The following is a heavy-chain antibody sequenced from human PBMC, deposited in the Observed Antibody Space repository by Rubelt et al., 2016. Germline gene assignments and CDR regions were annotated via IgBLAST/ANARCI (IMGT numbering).Heavy chain of an antibody. V-gene: IGHV3-13*01. CDR3: ARDREPDYGDYGEFDY. CDR2: IGTAGDT. J-gene: IGHJ4*02. D-gene: IGHD4-17*01. Sequence: EVQLVESGGGLVQPGGSLRLSCAASGFTFSSYDMHWVRQATGKGLEWVSAIGTAGDTYYPGSVKGRFTISRDNAKNSLYLQMNSLRAEDTAVYYCARDREPDYGDYGEFDYWGQGTLVTVSS. CDR1: GFTFSSYD.